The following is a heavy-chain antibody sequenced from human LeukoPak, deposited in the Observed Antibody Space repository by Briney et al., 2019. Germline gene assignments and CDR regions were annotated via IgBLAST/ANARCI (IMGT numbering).Heavy chain of an antibody. CDR1: GGSISSYY. CDR3: ARGSPSAYDIYDY. CDR2: IYYSGST. Sequence: SETLSLTCTVSGGSISSYYWSWIRQPPGKGLEWIGYIYYSGSTNYNPSLKSRVTISVDTSKNQFSPKLSSVTAADTAVYYCARGSPSAYDIYDYWGQGTLVTVSS. V-gene: IGHV4-59*01. J-gene: IGHJ4*02. D-gene: IGHD3-9*01.